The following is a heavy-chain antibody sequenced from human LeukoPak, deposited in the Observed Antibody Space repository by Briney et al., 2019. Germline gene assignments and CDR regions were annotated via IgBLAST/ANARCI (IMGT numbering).Heavy chain of an antibody. CDR1: GYTFTSYH. D-gene: IGHD3-22*01. CDR3: AREARRNYYDSSGPIDY. J-gene: IGHJ4*02. Sequence: ASVKVSCKASGYTFTSYHMHWVRQAPGQGLEWMGIINPSGGSTSYAQKFQGRVTMTRDMSTSTVYMELSSLRSEDTAVYYCAREARRNYYDSSGPIDYWGQGTLVTVSS. CDR2: INPSGGST. V-gene: IGHV1-46*01.